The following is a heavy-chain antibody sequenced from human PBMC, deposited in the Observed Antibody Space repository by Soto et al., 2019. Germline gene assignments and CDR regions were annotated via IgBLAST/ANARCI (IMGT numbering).Heavy chain of an antibody. CDR3: ARVGGYWFDP. Sequence: QVQLQQWGAGLLKPSETLSLTCAVYGGSVSGYYWCWIRQPPGKGLEWIGEINQSGSTNYNPSLKSRVTISVDTSKNQFSLKLSSVTAADTAVYYCARVGGYWFDPWGQGTLVTVSS. CDR1: GGSVSGYY. V-gene: IGHV4-34*01. CDR2: INQSGST. D-gene: IGHD3-10*01. J-gene: IGHJ5*02.